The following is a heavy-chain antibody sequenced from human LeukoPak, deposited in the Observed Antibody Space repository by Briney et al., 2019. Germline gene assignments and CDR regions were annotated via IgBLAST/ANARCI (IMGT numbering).Heavy chain of an antibody. CDR2: IYPGDSET. CDR3: ARLSGDFDY. V-gene: IGHV5-51*01. J-gene: IGHJ4*02. CDR1: GYSCTSYW. D-gene: IGHD3-3*01. Sequence: GESLKISCKGCGYSCTSYWIACVRQMPGKGLEWMGIIYPGDSETRYSPSFQCQVTISADKSTSTAYLQWSRLKASDTAMYFCARLSGDFDYWGQGTLVTVSS.